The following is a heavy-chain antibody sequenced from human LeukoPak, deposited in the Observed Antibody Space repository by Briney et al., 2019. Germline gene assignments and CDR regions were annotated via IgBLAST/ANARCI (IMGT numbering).Heavy chain of an antibody. CDR1: GYTFTAYG. CDR2: ISANNGNT. CDR3: SRDDGPFGGVRFDH. V-gene: IGHV1-18*01. D-gene: IGHD3-16*01. J-gene: IGHJ4*02. Sequence: GGSVQVSCKASGYTFTAYGISWVRQAPGQGLERMGWISANNGNTNYAQKVQGRVTMTRDTSTSTAYMELRSLRYDDTAVYYCSRDDGPFGGVRFDHWGQGTLVTVSS.